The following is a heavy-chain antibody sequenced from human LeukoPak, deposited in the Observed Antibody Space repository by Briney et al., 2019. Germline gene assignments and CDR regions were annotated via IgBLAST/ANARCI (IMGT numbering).Heavy chain of an antibody. CDR2: IYYSGST. CDR1: GGSISSSSYY. CDR3: ARSAPYVYGDYEDY. Sequence: TSETLSLTCTVSGGSISSSSYYWGWIRQPPGKGLEWIGSIYYSGSTYYNPSLKSRVTISVDTSKNQFSLKLSSVTAADTAVYYCARSAPYVYGDYEDYWGQGTLVTVSS. D-gene: IGHD4-17*01. J-gene: IGHJ4*02. V-gene: IGHV4-39*07.